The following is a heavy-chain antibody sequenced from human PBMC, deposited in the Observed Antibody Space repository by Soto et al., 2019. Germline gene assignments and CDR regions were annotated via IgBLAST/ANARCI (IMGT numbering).Heavy chain of an antibody. D-gene: IGHD2-21*02. J-gene: IGHJ4*02. Sequence: QVQLVQSGSEVQKPGSSVKVSCKASGDTFSSYAISWVRQAPGQGLEWMGGIIPFFGSPNFAQKFQGRLTITADESTSTAYMQLSSLRSEDTAVYYSAVGDPSDYWGQGTLITVSS. V-gene: IGHV1-69*01. CDR1: GDTFSSYA. CDR3: AVGDPSDY. CDR2: IIPFFGSP.